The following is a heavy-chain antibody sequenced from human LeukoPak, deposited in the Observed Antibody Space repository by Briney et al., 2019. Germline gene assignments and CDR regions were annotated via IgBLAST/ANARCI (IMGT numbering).Heavy chain of an antibody. V-gene: IGHV4-59*08. CDR3: ARGARGSYSY. D-gene: IGHD1-26*01. CDR1: VGSISNYY. J-gene: IGHJ4*02. Sequence: SETLSLTCTVSVGSISNYYWSWIRQPPGKGLEWIGYIYYSGSTNYNPSLKSRVTISVDTSKNQFSLNLSSVTAADTAVYYCARGARGSYSYWGQGTLVTVSS. CDR2: IYYSGST.